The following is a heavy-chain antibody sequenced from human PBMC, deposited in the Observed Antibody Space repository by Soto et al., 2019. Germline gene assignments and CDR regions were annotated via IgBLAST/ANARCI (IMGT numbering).Heavy chain of an antibody. D-gene: IGHD2-8*01. V-gene: IGHV2-5*02. Sequence: QITLKESGPTLVKPTQTLTLTCDFSGFSLTTGGVGVGWVRQPPGEALEWLALIYWDDDERYNPSLKTRLTITKDPSKNQVVLIMTNMDPVDTATYYCAHSRNLITEYAQVGDFDYWGQGTLVTVSS. CDR3: AHSRNLITEYAQVGDFDY. CDR2: IYWDDDE. J-gene: IGHJ4*02. CDR1: GFSLTTGGVG.